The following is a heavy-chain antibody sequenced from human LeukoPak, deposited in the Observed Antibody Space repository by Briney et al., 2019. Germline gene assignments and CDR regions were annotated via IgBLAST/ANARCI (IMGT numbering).Heavy chain of an antibody. D-gene: IGHD3-16*02. V-gene: IGHV3-23*01. Sequence: GESLRLSCAASGFTFSSYAMNWVRQAPGKGLEWVSAISGSGGSTYYADSVKGRFTISRDNSKNTLYLQMNSLRAEDTAVYYCAKARSYRDFDYWGQGTLVTVSS. CDR2: ISGSGGST. CDR3: AKARSYRDFDY. CDR1: GFTFSSYA. J-gene: IGHJ4*02.